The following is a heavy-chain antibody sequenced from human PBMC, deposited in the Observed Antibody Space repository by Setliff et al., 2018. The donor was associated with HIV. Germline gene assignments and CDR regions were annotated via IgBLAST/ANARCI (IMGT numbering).Heavy chain of an antibody. D-gene: IGHD6-19*01. CDR3: ARGGRYYLPGIAVAGIQRNWFDP. V-gene: IGHV4-59*04. CDR1: SGSISTYY. Sequence: SETLSLTCTVSSGSISTYYWTWIRQPPGKGLEWIGSLYHSGTNFYNPSLKSRVTISLDTSTNRFSLKLNSVTAADTAVYYCARGGRYYLPGIAVAGIQRNWFDPWGQGALVTVSS. J-gene: IGHJ5*02. CDR2: LYHSGTN.